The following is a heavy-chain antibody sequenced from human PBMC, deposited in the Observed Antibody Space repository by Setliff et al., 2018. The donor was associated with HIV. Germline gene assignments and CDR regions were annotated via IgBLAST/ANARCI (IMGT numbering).Heavy chain of an antibody. CDR2: TSGSA. V-gene: IGHV4-39*07. Sequence: SETLSLTCTVSGGSISSSSYYWSWKRQPPGKGLEWIGSTSGSANYNPSLKSRVTISVDTSKNQFSLKLSSVTAADTAVYYCARARGGCSGGNCPTHHNYYYMDVWGKGTTVTVSS. D-gene: IGHD2-15*01. J-gene: IGHJ6*03. CDR1: GGSISSSSYY. CDR3: ARARGGCSGGNCPTHHNYYYMDV.